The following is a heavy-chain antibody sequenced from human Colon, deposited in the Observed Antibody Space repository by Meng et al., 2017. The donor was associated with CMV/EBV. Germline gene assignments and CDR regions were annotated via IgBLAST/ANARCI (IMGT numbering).Heavy chain of an antibody. CDR2: IKPKSEGATT. D-gene: IGHD5-12*01. CDR3: TTMGGYDKDY. CDR1: DFTFSNAW. J-gene: IGHJ4*02. Sequence: GESLKISCAAPDFTFSNAWMTWVRQAPGKGLEWVGHIKPKSEGATTEYAAPVTGRFAISRDESKNTLHLEMNTVKTEDTGVYYCTTMGGYDKDYWGQGTLVTVSS. V-gene: IGHV3-15*01.